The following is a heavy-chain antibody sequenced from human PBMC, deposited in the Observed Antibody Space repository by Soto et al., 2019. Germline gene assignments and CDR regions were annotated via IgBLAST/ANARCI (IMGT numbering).Heavy chain of an antibody. CDR1: GFTFSSYW. CDR3: ARDEIWFGELLSPPVMDV. J-gene: IGHJ6*02. Sequence: PGGSLRLSCAASGFTFSSYWMHWVRQVPGKGLVWVSRINSDGSSTSYADSVKGRFTISRDNAKNTLYLQMNSLRAEDTAVYYCARDEIWFGELLSPPVMDVCGQGTTVTVSS. V-gene: IGHV3-74*01. D-gene: IGHD3-10*01. CDR2: INSDGSST.